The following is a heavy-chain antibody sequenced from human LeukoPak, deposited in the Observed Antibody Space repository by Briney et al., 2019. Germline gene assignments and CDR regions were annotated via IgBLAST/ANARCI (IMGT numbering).Heavy chain of an antibody. D-gene: IGHD1-1*01. Sequence: SETLSLTCAVYGGSFSGYYWSWIRQPPGKGLEWIGEINHSGSTNYNPSLKSRVTMSVDTSKNQFSLKLSSVTAADTAVYYCARTRNDGYFDYWGQGALLTVSS. J-gene: IGHJ4*02. CDR3: ARTRNDGYFDY. CDR1: GGSFSGYY. V-gene: IGHV4-34*01. CDR2: INHSGST.